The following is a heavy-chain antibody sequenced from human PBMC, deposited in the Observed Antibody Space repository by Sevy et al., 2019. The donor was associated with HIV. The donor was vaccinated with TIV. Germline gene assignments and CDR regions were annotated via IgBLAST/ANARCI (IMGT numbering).Heavy chain of an antibody. D-gene: IGHD6-19*01. Sequence: GGSLRLSCVASGFTFSIYGMHWVRQAPGKGLEWVAVIWYDGSNKEYVDSVKGRFTISRDNSKDTLYLQMNSLRAEDTAVYYCARENIAVAGIGYYFDHWGQGTLVTVSS. CDR2: IWYDGSNK. CDR3: ARENIAVAGIGYYFDH. CDR1: GFTFSIYG. J-gene: IGHJ4*02. V-gene: IGHV3-33*01.